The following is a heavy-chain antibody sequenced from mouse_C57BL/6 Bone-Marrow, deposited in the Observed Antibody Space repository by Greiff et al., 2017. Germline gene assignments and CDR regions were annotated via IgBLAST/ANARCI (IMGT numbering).Heavy chain of an antibody. J-gene: IGHJ3*01. CDR2: IDPEDGDT. V-gene: IGHV14-1*01. Sequence: VQLQQSGAELVRPGASVKLSCTASGFNIKDYYMHWVKQRPEQGLEWIGRIDPEDGDTEYAPKFQGKATMTADTSSNTAYLQLSSLTSEDTAVYYCTTSYYYGSSYDWFAYWGQGTLVTVSA. CDR3: TTSYYYGSSYDWFAY. D-gene: IGHD1-1*01. CDR1: GFNIKDYY.